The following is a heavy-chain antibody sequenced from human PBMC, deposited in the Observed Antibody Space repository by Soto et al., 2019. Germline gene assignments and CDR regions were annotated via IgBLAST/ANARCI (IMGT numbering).Heavy chain of an antibody. J-gene: IGHJ4*02. Sequence: QVQLQESGPGLVKPSQTLSLTCTVSGGSISSGGYYWSWIRQHPGKGLEWIGYIYYSGSTYYNTSLKSRLTITVDTSKNQFSLKLSSVTAADTAVYYCAAEVGFGPLFDYWGQGTLVTVSS. V-gene: IGHV4-31*03. CDR3: AAEVGFGPLFDY. CDR2: IYYSGST. CDR1: GGSISSGGYY. D-gene: IGHD3-3*01.